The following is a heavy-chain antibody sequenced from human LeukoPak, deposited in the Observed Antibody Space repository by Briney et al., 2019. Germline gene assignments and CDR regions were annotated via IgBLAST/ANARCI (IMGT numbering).Heavy chain of an antibody. V-gene: IGHV3-7*01. CDR2: IKQDGSEK. D-gene: IGHD3-9*01. Sequence: KSGGSLRLSCVASGLTFSGLYMQWVRQAPGKALEWVANIKQDGSEKFYVDSVKGRFTISRDNAKNSLYPQMSSLRPEDTALYYCAGGTGWIIDSWGQGTLVTVSS. CDR1: GLTFSGLY. J-gene: IGHJ4*02. CDR3: AGGTGWIIDS.